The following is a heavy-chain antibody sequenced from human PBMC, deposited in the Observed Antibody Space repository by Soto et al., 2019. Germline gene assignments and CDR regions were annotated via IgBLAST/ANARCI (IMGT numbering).Heavy chain of an antibody. CDR2: IYYSGST. D-gene: IGHD5-18*01. Sequence: TLSLTCTVSGGSISSGGYYWSWIRQHPGKGLEWIGYIYYSGSTYYNPSLKSRVSISVDTSKNQFSLKLSSVTAADTAVYYCARGGRWIQYWYFDLWGRGTLVTVSS. V-gene: IGHV4-31*03. J-gene: IGHJ2*01. CDR1: GGSISSGGYY. CDR3: ARGGRWIQYWYFDL.